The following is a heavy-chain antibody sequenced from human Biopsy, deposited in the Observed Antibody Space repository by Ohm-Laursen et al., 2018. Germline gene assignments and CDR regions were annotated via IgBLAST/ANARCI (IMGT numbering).Heavy chain of an antibody. J-gene: IGHJ1*01. CDR2: NIPILGTG. Sequence: SVKVSCKVPGGTFSNYGVNWVRQAPGQGLEWLGGNIPILGTGNYAQKFQDRVTVAADTSTSTATMELRSLRSDDTAVYYCATKMTGYFHHWGQGTLVIVSS. CDR3: ATKMTGYFHH. CDR1: GGTFSNYG. V-gene: IGHV1-69*06.